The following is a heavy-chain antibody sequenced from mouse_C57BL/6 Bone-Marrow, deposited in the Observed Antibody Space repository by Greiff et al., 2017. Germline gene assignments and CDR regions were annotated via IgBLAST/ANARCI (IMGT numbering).Heavy chain of an antibody. CDR2: IWSGGST. D-gene: IGHD2-2*01. J-gene: IGHJ4*01. CDR3: AKIYYGYGYYAMDY. Sequence: VQLQQSGPGLVQPSQSLSITCTVSGFSLTSYGVHWVRQPPGKGLEGLGVIWSGGSTDYNAAFISRLSISKDNSKSQVFFKMNSLQADDTAIYYCAKIYYGYGYYAMDYWGQGTSVTVSS. CDR1: GFSLTSYG. V-gene: IGHV2-4*01.